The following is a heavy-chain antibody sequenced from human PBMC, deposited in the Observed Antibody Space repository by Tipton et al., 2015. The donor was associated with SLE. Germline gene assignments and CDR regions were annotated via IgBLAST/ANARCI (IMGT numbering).Heavy chain of an antibody. CDR3: AREEDTAMVKD. V-gene: IGHV4-59*12. CDR1: GGSISSYY. Sequence: TLSLTCTVSGGSISSYYWSWIRQPPGKGLEWIGYIYYSGSTNYNPSLKSRVTISVDTSKNQFSLKLSSVTAADTAVYYCAREEDTAMVKDWGQGTLVTVSS. J-gene: IGHJ4*02. CDR2: IYYSGST. D-gene: IGHD5-18*01.